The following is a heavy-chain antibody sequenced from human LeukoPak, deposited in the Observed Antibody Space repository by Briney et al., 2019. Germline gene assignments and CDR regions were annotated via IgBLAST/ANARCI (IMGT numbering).Heavy chain of an antibody. D-gene: IGHD3-10*01. Sequence: ASVKVSCKASGYTFTGYYMHWVRQAPGQGLEWMGWINPNSGGTNYAQKFQGRVTMTRDTSISTAYMELSSLRSEDTAVYYCATAILGYGSGSYYFDYWGQGTLVTVSS. V-gene: IGHV1-2*02. CDR2: INPNSGGT. CDR1: GYTFTGYY. CDR3: ATAILGYGSGSYYFDY. J-gene: IGHJ4*02.